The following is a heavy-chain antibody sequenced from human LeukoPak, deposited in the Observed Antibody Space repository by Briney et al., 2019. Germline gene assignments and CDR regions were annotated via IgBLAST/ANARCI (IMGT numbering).Heavy chain of an antibody. V-gene: IGHV4-31*03. D-gene: IGHD6-13*01. Sequence: PSETLSLTCTVSGGSISSGGYYWSWIRQHPGKGLEWIGYIYYSGSTYYNPSFKSRVTISVDTSKNQFSLKLSSVTAADTAVYCARGARAAAGTFWFDPWGQGTLVTVSS. CDR3: ARGARAAAGTFWFDP. CDR1: GGSISSGGYY. CDR2: IYYSGST. J-gene: IGHJ5*02.